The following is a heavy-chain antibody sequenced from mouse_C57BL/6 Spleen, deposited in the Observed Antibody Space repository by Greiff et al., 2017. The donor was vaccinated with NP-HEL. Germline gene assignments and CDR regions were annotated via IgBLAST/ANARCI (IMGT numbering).Heavy chain of an antibody. D-gene: IGHD2-3*01. CDR2: ISSGGDYI. V-gene: IGHV5-9-1*02. J-gene: IGHJ4*01. Sequence: EVKLMESGEGLVKPGGSLKLSCAASGFTFSSYAMSWVRQTPEKRLEWVAYISSGGDYIYYADTVKGRFTISRDNARNTLYLQMSSLKSEDTAMYYCTRDRYDGYYEAMDYWGQGTSVTVSS. CDR1: GFTFSSYA. CDR3: TRDRYDGYYEAMDY.